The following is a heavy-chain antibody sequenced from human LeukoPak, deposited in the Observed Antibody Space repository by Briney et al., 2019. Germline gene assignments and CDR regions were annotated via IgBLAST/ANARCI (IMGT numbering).Heavy chain of an antibody. V-gene: IGHV3-23*01. CDR1: GFTFSSYA. D-gene: IGHD2-2*01. CDR2: ISGSGGST. J-gene: IGHJ4*02. Sequence: AGSLRLSCAASGFTFSSYAMSWVRQAPGKGLEWLSAISGSGGSTYYADSVKGRFTIYRDNSKNTLYLQMNSLRAEDTAVYYCAAGPDELGYCSSTSCPTSYPHYWGQGTLVTVSS. CDR3: AAGPDELGYCSSTSCPTSYPHY.